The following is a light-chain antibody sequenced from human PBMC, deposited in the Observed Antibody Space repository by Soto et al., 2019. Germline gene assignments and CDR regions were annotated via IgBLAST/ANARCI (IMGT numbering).Light chain of an antibody. Sequence: DMQMTQSPSTLSASVGDRVTSTCRASQSISSWLAWYQQKPGKAPKLLIYKASSLESRVPSRFSGSGSGTEFTLTISSLQPDDFATYYCQQYNSYSPWTFGQGTKVEIK. CDR2: KAS. CDR3: QQYNSYSPWT. CDR1: QSISSW. J-gene: IGKJ1*01. V-gene: IGKV1-5*03.